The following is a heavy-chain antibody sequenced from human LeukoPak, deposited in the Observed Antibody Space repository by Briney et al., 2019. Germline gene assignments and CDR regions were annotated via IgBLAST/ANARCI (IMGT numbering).Heavy chain of an antibody. CDR3: ARVRGNSCDF. D-gene: IGHD6-13*01. CDR2: VKGDTADS. V-gene: IGHV1-2*02. Sequence: ASVKVSCKASGYTLSDFYMHWVRQAPGHGLEWMGGVKGDTADSGAAQKVQGRVTMTRDTSPDPAYMELTGLRFDDTAIYYCARVRGNSCDFWGQGTLVTVSS. J-gene: IGHJ4*02. CDR1: GYTLSDFY.